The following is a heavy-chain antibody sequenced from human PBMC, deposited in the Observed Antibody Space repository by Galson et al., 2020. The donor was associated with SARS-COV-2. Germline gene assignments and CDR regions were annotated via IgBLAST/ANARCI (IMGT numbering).Heavy chain of an antibody. CDR2: FDPEDGET. CDR3: ATLSPDVWSGFGTARLY. Sequence: ASVKVSCKVSGYTLTELSMHWVRQAPGKGLEWMGGFDPEDGETIYAQKFQGRVTMTEDTSTDTAYMELSSLRSEDTAVYYCATLSPDVWSGFGTARLYWGQGTLVTVSS. CDR1: GYTLTELS. J-gene: IGHJ4*02. D-gene: IGHD3-3*01. V-gene: IGHV1-24*01.